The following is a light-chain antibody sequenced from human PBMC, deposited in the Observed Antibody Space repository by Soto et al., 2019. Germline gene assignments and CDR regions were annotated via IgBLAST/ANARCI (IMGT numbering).Light chain of an antibody. CDR3: QVWDSSSDHVV. J-gene: IGLJ2*01. Sequence: SYELTQPPSVSVAPGKTASITCGGNNIGSKSVHWYQQKPGQAPVLVIYYDSDRPSGIPERFSGSNSGNTATLTISRVEAGDEADYYCQVWDSSSDHVVFGGGTQRTVL. CDR1: NIGSKS. CDR2: YDS. V-gene: IGLV3-21*04.